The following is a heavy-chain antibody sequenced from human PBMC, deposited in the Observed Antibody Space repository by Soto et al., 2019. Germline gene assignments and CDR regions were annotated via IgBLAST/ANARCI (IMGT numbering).Heavy chain of an antibody. CDR1: GFNFNNYA. D-gene: IGHD3-10*01. CDR3: ATSVKVGRGQYYGMDV. CDR2: SIGSGESIT. V-gene: IGHV3-23*01. J-gene: IGHJ6*02. Sequence: WGPLRLSCTASGFNFNNYALTLVRHAPGKGLEGGAASIGSGESITFYADSVRGRLTISRDNSKNPLFLQMDSLISEDPGPYHCATSVKVGRGQYYGMDVWGQGTPVTVSS.